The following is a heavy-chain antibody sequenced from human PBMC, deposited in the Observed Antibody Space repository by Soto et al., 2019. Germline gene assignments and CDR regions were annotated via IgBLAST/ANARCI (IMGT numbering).Heavy chain of an antibody. CDR2: IYYSGST. Sequence: SETLSLTCTVSGGSISSYYWSWIRQPPGKGLEWIGYIYYSGSTNYNPSLKSRVTISVDTSKNQLSLKVTSVTAADTAVYYCARGKPKCSTTTCYVDYWGQGALVTVSS. D-gene: IGHD2-2*01. CDR1: GGSISSYY. J-gene: IGHJ4*02. CDR3: ARGKPKCSTTTCYVDY. V-gene: IGHV4-59*01.